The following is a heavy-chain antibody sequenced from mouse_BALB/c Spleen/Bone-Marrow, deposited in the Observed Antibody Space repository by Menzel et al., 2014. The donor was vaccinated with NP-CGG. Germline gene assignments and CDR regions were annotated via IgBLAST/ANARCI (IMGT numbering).Heavy chain of an antibody. CDR2: ISSGGFYT. V-gene: IGHV5-9-3*01. CDR3: TRHGDDDYFDQ. J-gene: IGHJ2*01. CDR1: GFTFSNYA. Sequence: DVQLQESGGGLVKPGGSLKLSCAASGFTFSNYAMSWVRQTPEKRLEWVATISSGGFYTYYLDSVKGRFTISRDNAKNTLYLQMSSLRSEDTAMYYCTRHGDDDYFDQWVQGTTLTVSS.